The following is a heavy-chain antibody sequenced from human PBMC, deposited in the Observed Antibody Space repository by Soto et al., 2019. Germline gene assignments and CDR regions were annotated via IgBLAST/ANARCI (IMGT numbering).Heavy chain of an antibody. D-gene: IGHD3-22*01. J-gene: IGHJ4*02. Sequence: SGPTLVNPTRTRTLTWTVSGFSLSTRGKTLGWIRQPPGEAPEWLALGEQYSPSLQSRLTFTKDTSKNQVVLTMTDMDPVDTATYYCTLRDDSSRGPIYWGQGILVTVSS. V-gene: IGHV2-5*01. CDR2: GE. CDR3: TLRDDSSRGPIY. CDR1: GFSLSTRGKT.